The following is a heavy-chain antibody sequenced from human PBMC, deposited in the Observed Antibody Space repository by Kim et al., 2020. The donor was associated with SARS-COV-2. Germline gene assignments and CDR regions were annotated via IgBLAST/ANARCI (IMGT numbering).Heavy chain of an antibody. Sequence: ASVKVSCKASGYTFTSYYMHWVRQAPGQGLEWMGIINPSVGSTSYAQKFQGRVTMTRDTSTSTVYMELSSLRSEDTAVYYCARELCQYYYSSSGYLREFYYYYYGMDVWGQGTTVTVSS. CDR1: GYTFTSYY. CDR3: ARELCQYYYSSSGYLREFYYYYYGMDV. V-gene: IGHV1-46*01. D-gene: IGHD3-22*01. J-gene: IGHJ6*02. CDR2: INPSVGST.